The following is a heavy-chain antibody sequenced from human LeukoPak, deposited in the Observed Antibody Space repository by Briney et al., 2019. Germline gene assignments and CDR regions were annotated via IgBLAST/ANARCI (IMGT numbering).Heavy chain of an antibody. CDR3: AKDQHGTHSSDY. CDR1: GFAFSNFG. V-gene: IGHV3-30*02. D-gene: IGHD6-6*01. CDR2: IWYDGSNK. J-gene: IGHJ4*02. Sequence: GGSQTLSCAASGFAFSNFGMHWARQAPGKGLEWVAFIWYDGSNKYYADSVKGRFTISRDNSKNTLYLQMNSLRAEDTAVYYCAKDQHGTHSSDYWGQETLVTVSS.